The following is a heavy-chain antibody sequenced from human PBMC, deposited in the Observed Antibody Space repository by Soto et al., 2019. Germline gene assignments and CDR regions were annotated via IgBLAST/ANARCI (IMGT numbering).Heavy chain of an antibody. D-gene: IGHD2-2*01. J-gene: IGHJ6*02. CDR3: ARTLVDIVVVPAANYYYYYGMDV. CDR1: GFSLSNARMG. Sequence: QVTLKESGPVLVKPTETLTLTCTVSGFSLSNARMGVSWIRQPPGKALEWLAHIFSNDEKSYSTSLKSRLTISKDTSKSQVVLTMTNMDPVETATYYCARTLVDIVVVPAANYYYYYGMDVWGQGTTVTVSS. V-gene: IGHV2-26*01. CDR2: IFSNDEK.